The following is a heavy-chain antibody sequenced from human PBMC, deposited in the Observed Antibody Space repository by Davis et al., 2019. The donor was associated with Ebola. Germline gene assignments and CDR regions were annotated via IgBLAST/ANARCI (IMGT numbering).Heavy chain of an antibody. Sequence: PGGSLRLSCAASGFTFSSYEMNWVRQAPGKGLEWVSYISSSGSTIYYADSVKGRFTISRDNSKNTLYLQMNSLRAEDTAVYYCAKLSELWDYWGQGTLVTVSS. V-gene: IGHV3-48*03. CDR3: AKLSELWDY. D-gene: IGHD2/OR15-2a*01. CDR2: ISSSGSTI. CDR1: GFTFSSYE. J-gene: IGHJ4*02.